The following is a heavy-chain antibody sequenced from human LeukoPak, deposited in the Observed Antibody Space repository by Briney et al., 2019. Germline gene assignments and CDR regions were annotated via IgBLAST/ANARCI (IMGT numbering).Heavy chain of an antibody. J-gene: IGHJ3*02. CDR1: GGSISSYY. D-gene: IGHD3-9*01. CDR2: IYYSGST. V-gene: IGHV4-59*08. Sequence: SETLSLTCTVSGGSISSYYWSWIRQPPGKGLEWIGYIYYSGSTNYNPSLKSRVTISVDTSKNQFSLKLSSVTAADTAVYYCARRLNNLTGHEDAFDIWGQGTMVTVSS. CDR3: ARRLNNLTGHEDAFDI.